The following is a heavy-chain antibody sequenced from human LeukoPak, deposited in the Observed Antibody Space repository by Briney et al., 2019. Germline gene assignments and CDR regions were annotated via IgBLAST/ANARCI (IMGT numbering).Heavy chain of an antibody. D-gene: IGHD2-2*01. Sequence: ASVTVSCKASGYTFGTYGATYGINWVRQAPGQGLEWMGWISNNNGDTNSAQKFQARVTMTTDTSTNTAYMHLRGLTPDDTAVYFCATQTLGYCSTARCLGYFDLWGLGTLVTVSS. CDR1: GYTFGTYGATYG. CDR3: ATQTLGYCSTARCLGYFDL. J-gene: IGHJ2*01. V-gene: IGHV1-18*01. CDR2: ISNNNGDT.